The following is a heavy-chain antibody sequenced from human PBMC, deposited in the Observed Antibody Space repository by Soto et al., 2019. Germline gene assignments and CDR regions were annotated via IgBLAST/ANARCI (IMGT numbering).Heavy chain of an antibody. D-gene: IGHD2-15*01. CDR2: IYYRGRT. J-gene: IGHJ4*02. CDR1: GGSITSDY. V-gene: IGHV4-59*01. CDR3: ARSDFVVGTFEF. Sequence: SQTLSLTCTVSGGSITSDYWSWIRQPTGKGLEWIGFIYYRGRTNYNPSLKSRVTIPVDTSRNQFSLKLSSVTAADTALDYCARSDFVVGTFEFLGQGTLVTVSS.